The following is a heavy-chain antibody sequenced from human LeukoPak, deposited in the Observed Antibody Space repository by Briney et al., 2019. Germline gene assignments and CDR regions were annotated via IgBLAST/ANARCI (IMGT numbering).Heavy chain of an antibody. CDR2: ISSSGSTI. CDR3: ARVEPIAGYAFDI. V-gene: IGHV3-11*01. CDR1: GFTFSDYY. J-gene: IGHJ3*02. D-gene: IGHD6-13*01. Sequence: PGGSPRLSCAASGFTFSDYYMSWIRQAPGKGLEWVSYISSSGSTIYYADSVKGQFTISRDNAKNSLYLQMNSLRAEDTAVYYCARVEPIAGYAFDIWGQGTMVTVSS.